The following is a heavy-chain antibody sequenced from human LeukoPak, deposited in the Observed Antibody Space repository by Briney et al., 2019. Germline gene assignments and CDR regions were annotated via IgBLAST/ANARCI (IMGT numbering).Heavy chain of an antibody. CDR3: ARVVGEEYFDL. CDR2: INPNSGGT. Sequence: ASVKVSCKASGYTFTGYYMHWVRQAPGQGLEWMGWINPNSGGTNYGQKFQGRVTMTRDTSISTAYMELSRLRSDDTAVYYCARVVGEEYFDLWGRGTLVTVSS. V-gene: IGHV1-2*02. D-gene: IGHD3-16*01. J-gene: IGHJ2*01. CDR1: GYTFTGYY.